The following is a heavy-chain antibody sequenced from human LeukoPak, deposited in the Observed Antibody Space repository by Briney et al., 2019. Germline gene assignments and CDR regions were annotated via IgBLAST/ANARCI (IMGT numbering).Heavy chain of an antibody. D-gene: IGHD3-3*01. CDR2: ISGSGGST. J-gene: IGHJ3*01. CDR1: GFTFSNSA. CDR3: ATFRFLGT. Sequence: GGSLRLSCAASGFTFSNSAMSWVRQAPGKGLEWVSAISGSGGSTYYADSVKGRFTISRDNSKSTLYLQMNSLRAEDTAIYYCATFRFLGTWGQGTMVTVSP. V-gene: IGHV3-23*01.